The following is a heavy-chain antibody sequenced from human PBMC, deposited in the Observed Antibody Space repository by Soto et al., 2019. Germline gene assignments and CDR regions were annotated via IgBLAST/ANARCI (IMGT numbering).Heavy chain of an antibody. D-gene: IGHD3-3*01. Sequence: GGSLRLSCAASGFTVSSNYMSWVRQAPGKGLEWVSVIYSGGSTYYADSVKGRFTISRDNSKNTLYLQMNSLRAEDTAVYYCARDGDFWSDTNWFDPWGQGTLVTVSS. CDR1: GFTVSSNY. V-gene: IGHV3-66*01. J-gene: IGHJ5*02. CDR3: ARDGDFWSDTNWFDP. CDR2: IYSGGST.